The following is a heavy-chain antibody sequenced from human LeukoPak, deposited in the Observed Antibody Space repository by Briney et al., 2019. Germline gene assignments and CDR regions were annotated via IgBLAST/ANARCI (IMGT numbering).Heavy chain of an antibody. D-gene: IGHD5-12*01. CDR2: VHYSGIT. J-gene: IGHJ5*02. CDR3: ARDTYDYYFNP. Sequence: PSETLSLTCTVSGDSISSHYWNWIRQPPGKGLEWIGCVHYSGITYYNPSLKSRVVISVDTSKKQFSLILNSVTAADTAVYYCARDTYDYYFNPWGQGTLVTVSS. V-gene: IGHV4-59*11. CDR1: GDSISSHY.